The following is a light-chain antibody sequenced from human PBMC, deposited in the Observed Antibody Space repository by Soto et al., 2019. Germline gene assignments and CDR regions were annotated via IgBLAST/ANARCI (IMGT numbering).Light chain of an antibody. CDR1: QGISSY. CDR3: HQYYSYPLT. J-gene: IGKJ4*01. CDR2: AAS. Sequence: AIRMTQSPSSFSASTGDRVTITCRASQGISSYLAWYQQKPGKAPKLLLYAASTMQSGVTSRFSGSGSGTDFTLPISRLQSEDFATYYCHQYYSYPLTFGGGTKVEIK. V-gene: IGKV1-8*01.